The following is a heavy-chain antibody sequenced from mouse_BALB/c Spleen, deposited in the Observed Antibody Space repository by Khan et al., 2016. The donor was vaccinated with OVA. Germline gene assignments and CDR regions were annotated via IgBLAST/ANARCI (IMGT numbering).Heavy chain of an antibody. CDR1: GFSLTDYG. CDR3: AKGIWSYYFALDY. V-gene: IGHV2-6-5*01. Sequence: VELVESGPGLVAPSQSLSITCTVSGFSLTDYGVSWIRQPPGKGLEWLGVIWGGGSTYYNSDFKSRLTISKDSSKSQVFIKMKSLKTDDTAVYYCAKGIWSYYFALDYWGQGTSVTVSS. CDR2: IWGGGST. D-gene: IGHD1-1*02. J-gene: IGHJ4*01.